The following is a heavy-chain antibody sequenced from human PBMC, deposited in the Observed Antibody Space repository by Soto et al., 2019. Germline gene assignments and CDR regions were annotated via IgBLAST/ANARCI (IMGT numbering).Heavy chain of an antibody. D-gene: IGHD2-2*01. CDR1: GFTFSSYA. CDR2: ISGSGGST. CDR3: AIGGYCSSTSCSRRNNWFDP. J-gene: IGHJ5*02. Sequence: GGSLRLSCAASGFTFSSYAMSWVRQAPGKGLEWVSAISGSGGSTYYADSVKGRFTISRDNSKNTLYLQMNSLRAEDTAVYYCAIGGYCSSTSCSRRNNWFDPWGQGTLVTVSS. V-gene: IGHV3-23*01.